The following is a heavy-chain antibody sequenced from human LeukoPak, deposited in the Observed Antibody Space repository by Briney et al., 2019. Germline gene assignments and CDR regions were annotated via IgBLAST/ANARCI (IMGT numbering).Heavy chain of an antibody. V-gene: IGHV4-34*01. D-gene: IGHD2-21*02. CDR2: INHSGST. CDR3: ARVIVVVTALDAFDI. Sequence: SETLSLTCAVYGGSFSGYYWSWIRQPPGKGLERIGEINHSGSTNYNPSLKSRVTISVDTSKNQFSLKLSSVTAADTAVYYCARVIVVVTALDAFDIWGQGTMVTVSS. CDR1: GGSFSGYY. J-gene: IGHJ3*02.